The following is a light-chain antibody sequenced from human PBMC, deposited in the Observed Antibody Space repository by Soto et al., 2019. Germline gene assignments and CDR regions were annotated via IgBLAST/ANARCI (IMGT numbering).Light chain of an antibody. V-gene: IGKV3-20*01. CDR1: QSVTSSY. Sequence: ESVLTQSPGTLSLSPGEKATLSCRASQSVTSSYFAWYQQKPGQAPRLLIYGASSRATGIPDRFSGSGSGTDFTLTVSRMEPDDFAVNYCQQFGSSSWTVGEGPKVQIK. CDR3: QQFGSSSWT. CDR2: GAS. J-gene: IGKJ1*01.